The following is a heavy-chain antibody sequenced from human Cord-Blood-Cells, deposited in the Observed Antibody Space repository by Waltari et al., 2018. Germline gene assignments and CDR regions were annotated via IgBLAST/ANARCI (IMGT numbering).Heavy chain of an antibody. V-gene: IGHV4-39*01. J-gene: IGHJ3*02. CDR1: GGPICSSSYS. D-gene: IGHD6-6*01. CDR3: AREVYKEYSSSSYAFDI. Sequence: QLQLQASGPGLVKPSETLSLTCPVSGGPICSSSYSWAWIRQPPGKGLEWIGSIYYSGSTYYNPSLKSRVTISVDTSKNQFSLKLSSVTAADTAVYYCAREVYKEYSSSSYAFDIWGQGTMVTVSS. CDR2: IYYSGST.